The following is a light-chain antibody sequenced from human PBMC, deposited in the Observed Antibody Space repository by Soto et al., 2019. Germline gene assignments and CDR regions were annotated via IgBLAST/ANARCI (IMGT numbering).Light chain of an antibody. V-gene: IGLV2-14*01. CDR1: SSDVGGYNY. CDR3: TSYTSSSSYV. Sequence: QSVLTQPASVSGSPGQSITISCTGASSDVGGYNYVSWYQQLPGKAPKLMIYDVSTRPSGVSNRFSDSKSGNTASLTISGLQSEDEADYYFTSYTSSSSYVFGTGTKLTVL. J-gene: IGLJ1*01. CDR2: DVS.